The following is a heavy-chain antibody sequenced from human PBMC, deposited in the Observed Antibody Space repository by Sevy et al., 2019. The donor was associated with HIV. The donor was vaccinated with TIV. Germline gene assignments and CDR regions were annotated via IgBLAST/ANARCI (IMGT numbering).Heavy chain of an antibody. J-gene: IGHJ4*02. CDR2: IYYSGST. D-gene: IGHD4-17*01. Sequence: SETLSLTCTVSSGSISSSSYYWGWIRQPPGKGLGWIGSIYYSGSTYYNPSLKSRVTISVDTSKNQFSLKLSSVTAADTAVYYCARRDYGGKAFDYWGQGTLVTVSS. CDR3: ARRDYGGKAFDY. V-gene: IGHV4-39*01. CDR1: SGSISSSSYY.